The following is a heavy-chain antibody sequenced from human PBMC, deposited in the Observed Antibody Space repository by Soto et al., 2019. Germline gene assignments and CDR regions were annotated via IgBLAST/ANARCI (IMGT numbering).Heavy chain of an antibody. CDR2: IYPGDSDT. J-gene: IGHJ3*02. CDR3: ARHHQSSGYSVAAFDI. CDR1: GYSFTSYW. Sequence: GESLKISCKGSGYSFTSYWIGWVRQMPGKGLEWMGIIYPGDSDTRYSPSFQGQVTISADKSISTAYLQWSSLKASDTAMYYCARHHQSSGYSVAAFDIWGQGTMVTVSS. V-gene: IGHV5-51*01. D-gene: IGHD3-22*01.